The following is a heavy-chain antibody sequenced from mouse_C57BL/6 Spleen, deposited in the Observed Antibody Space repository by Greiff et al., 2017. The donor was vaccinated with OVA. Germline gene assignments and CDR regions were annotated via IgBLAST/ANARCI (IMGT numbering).Heavy chain of an antibody. Sequence: VQLQQSGTVLARPGASVKMSCKTSGYTFTSYWMHWVKQRPGQGLEWIGAIYPGNSDTSYNQKFKGKAKLTAVTSASTAYMELSSLTNEDSAVYYCTRYHYGSSNWYFDVWGTGTTVTVSS. CDR3: TRYHYGSSNWYFDV. CDR1: GYTFTSYW. J-gene: IGHJ1*03. D-gene: IGHD1-1*01. CDR2: IYPGNSDT. V-gene: IGHV1-5*01.